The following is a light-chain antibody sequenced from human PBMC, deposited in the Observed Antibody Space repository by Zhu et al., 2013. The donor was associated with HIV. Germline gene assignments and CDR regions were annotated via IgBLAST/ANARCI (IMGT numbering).Light chain of an antibody. Sequence: QSALTQPPSASGSPGQSVTISCTGTSSDVGGYRYVSWYQQHPGKAPKLMIYEVTNRPSGVPDRFSGSKSGNTASLTVSGLQPEDEADYYCQSYDHILNAWVFGGGTKLTVL. CDR2: EVT. J-gene: IGLJ3*02. CDR1: SSDVGGYRY. CDR3: QSYDHILNAWV. V-gene: IGLV2-8*01.